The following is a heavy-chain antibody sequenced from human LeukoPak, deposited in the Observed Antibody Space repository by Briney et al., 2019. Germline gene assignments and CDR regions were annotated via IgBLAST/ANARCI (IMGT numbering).Heavy chain of an antibody. CDR2: IRYDGSNK. V-gene: IGHV3-30*02. CDR1: GFTFSSYS. J-gene: IGHJ4*02. CDR3: AKVGSITMTPDAAFDY. Sequence: GGSLRLSCAASGFTFSSYSMHWVRQAPGKGLEWVAFIRYDGSNKYYADSVKGRFTISRDNSKNALFLQMNSLSAEDTAVYYCAKVGSITMTPDAAFDYWGQGTLVTVSS. D-gene: IGHD3-22*01.